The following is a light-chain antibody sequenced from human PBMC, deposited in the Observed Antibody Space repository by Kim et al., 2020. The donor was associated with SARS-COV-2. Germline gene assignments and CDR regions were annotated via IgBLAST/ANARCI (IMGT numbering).Light chain of an antibody. CDR1: NIGSKH. V-gene: IGLV3-9*01. J-gene: IGLJ3*02. Sequence: GPGPADNHSRGGDNIGSKHVHWYQQKAGQAPVLVIYRDSSRPAEIPERFSGSNSGNTATLTVSRAQAGDEADYYCQVWDNNTWVFGAGTQLTVL. CDR2: RDS. CDR3: QVWDNNTWV.